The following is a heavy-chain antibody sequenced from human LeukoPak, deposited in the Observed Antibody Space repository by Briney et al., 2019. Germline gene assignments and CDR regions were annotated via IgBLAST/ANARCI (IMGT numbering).Heavy chain of an antibody. CDR1: GFAFSRYG. J-gene: IGHJ4*02. CDR2: ISGSGGNT. CDR3: AKAQGYLDY. V-gene: IGHV3-23*01. Sequence: GGSLRLSCAASGFAFSRYGIVWVRQAPGRGLEWVSGISGSGGNTYYGDSVKGRFTISRDNSKNTVYLQMNSLRAEDAAVYYCAKAQGYLDYWGQGTLATVSS.